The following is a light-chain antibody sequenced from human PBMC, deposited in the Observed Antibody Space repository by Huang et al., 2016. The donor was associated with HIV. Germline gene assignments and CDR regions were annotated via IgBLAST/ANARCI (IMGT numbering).Light chain of an antibody. Sequence: DIQMTQSPSSLSASVGDRVTITCRASQSIDGYLNWYQQKPGKAPKLLISGASNLQSGVPPRFSGSGSGTDYTLSITNLQPDDFATYFCQQSYSTLITFGQGSRL. CDR2: GAS. J-gene: IGKJ5*01. CDR1: QSIDGY. CDR3: QQSYSTLIT. V-gene: IGKV1-39*01.